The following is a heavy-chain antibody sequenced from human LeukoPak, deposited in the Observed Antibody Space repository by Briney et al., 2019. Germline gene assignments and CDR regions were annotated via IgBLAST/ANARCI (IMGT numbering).Heavy chain of an antibody. CDR2: INWNGGST. J-gene: IGHJ4*02. Sequence: GGSLRLSCAASGFTFDDYGMSWVRQGPGKGLVWVSGINWNGGSTGYADSVKVRFTISTDIAKNSLYLQMNSLRAEDTAVYFCARYLLAADGTLDYWGQGTLVTVSS. V-gene: IGHV3-20*04. CDR3: ARYLLAADGTLDY. CDR1: GFTFDDYG. D-gene: IGHD6-13*01.